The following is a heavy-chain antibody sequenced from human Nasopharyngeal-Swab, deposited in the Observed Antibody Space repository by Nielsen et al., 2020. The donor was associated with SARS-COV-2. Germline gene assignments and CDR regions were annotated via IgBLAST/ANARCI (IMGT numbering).Heavy chain of an antibody. CDR1: GYTFTSYA. D-gene: IGHD6-13*01. CDR2: INAGNGNT. V-gene: IGHV1-3*01. J-gene: IGHJ6*02. Sequence: ASVKVSCKASGYTFTSYAMHWVRQAPGQKLEWMGWINAGNGNTKYSQNLQGRVTITRDTSASTAYMELSNLRSEDTAVYYCARDKAAPFRYYYYGMDVWGQGTTVTVSS. CDR3: ARDKAAPFRYYYYGMDV.